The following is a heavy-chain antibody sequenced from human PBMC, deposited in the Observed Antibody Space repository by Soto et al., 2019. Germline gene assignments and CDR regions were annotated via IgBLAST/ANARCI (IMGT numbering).Heavy chain of an antibody. J-gene: IGHJ6*02. CDR1: GYTFTSYA. CDR3: ARDLRDFWSGSVYYYYGMDV. V-gene: IGHV1-18*01. Sequence: ASVKVSCKASGYTFTSYAMNWVRQAPGQGRECMGWISAYNGNTNYAQKLQGRVTMTTDTSTSTAYMELRSLRSDDTAVYYCARDLRDFWSGSVYYYYGMDVWGQGTTLTVSS. CDR2: ISAYNGNT. D-gene: IGHD3-3*01.